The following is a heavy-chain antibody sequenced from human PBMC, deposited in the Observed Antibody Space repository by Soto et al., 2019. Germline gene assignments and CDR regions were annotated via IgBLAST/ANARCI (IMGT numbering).Heavy chain of an antibody. D-gene: IGHD1-26*01. CDR1: GFTFSSYG. CDR2: IWYDGSDK. Sequence: QVQLVESGGGVVQPGRSLRLSCAASGFTFSSYGMYWVRQAPGKGLEWVAVIWYDGSDKYYGDSVKGRFTISRDNSKNTLYLQMSSLRAEDTAVYYCARVWELRYFDYWGQGTLVTVSS. CDR3: ARVWELRYFDY. V-gene: IGHV3-33*01. J-gene: IGHJ4*02.